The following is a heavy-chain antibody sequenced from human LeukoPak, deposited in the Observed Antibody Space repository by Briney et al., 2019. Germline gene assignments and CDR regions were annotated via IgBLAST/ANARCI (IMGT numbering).Heavy chain of an antibody. CDR2: INHRGST. Sequence: SSETLSLTCAVYGGSFSGYYWSWIRQPPGKGREWIGEINHRGSTNYKPSLKSRVTISVDTSKNQLSLRLPSVTAADTAVYYCARGRTGTMVRGGTYYYGMDVWGQGTTVTVSS. D-gene: IGHD3-10*01. V-gene: IGHV4-34*01. CDR3: ARGRTGTMVRGGTYYYGMDV. J-gene: IGHJ6*02. CDR1: GGSFSGYY.